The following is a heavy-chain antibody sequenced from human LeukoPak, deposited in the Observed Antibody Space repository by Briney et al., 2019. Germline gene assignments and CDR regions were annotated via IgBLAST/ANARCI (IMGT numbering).Heavy chain of an antibody. CDR1: GFTFSSYA. Sequence: RRSLRLSCAASGFTFSSYAMSWVRQAPGQGLEWVSAISGSGGSTYYADSVKGRFTISRDNSKNTLYLQMNSLRAKDTAVYYCAKTTGSNLWYFDLWGRGTLVTVSS. CDR2: ISGSGGST. D-gene: IGHD2-8*02. CDR3: AKTTGSNLWYFDL. V-gene: IGHV3-23*01. J-gene: IGHJ2*01.